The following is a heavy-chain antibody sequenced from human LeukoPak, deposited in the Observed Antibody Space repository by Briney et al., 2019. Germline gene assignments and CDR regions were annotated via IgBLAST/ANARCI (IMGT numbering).Heavy chain of an antibody. V-gene: IGHV2-70*04. CDR1: GFSLSASRMR. J-gene: IGHJ4*02. Sequence: SGPTLVNPXQTLTLTCAFSGFSLSASRMRVSWIRQPPGKALEWLARIDWDDDKFYSTSLKTRLTISKDTSKNQVVLTMTNMDPVDTATYYCARLNSGTYLDYWGQGTLVTVSS. D-gene: IGHD1-26*01. CDR3: ARLNSGTYLDY. CDR2: IDWDDDK.